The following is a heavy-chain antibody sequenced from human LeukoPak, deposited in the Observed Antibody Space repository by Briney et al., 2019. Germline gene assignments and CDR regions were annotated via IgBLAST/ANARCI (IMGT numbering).Heavy chain of an antibody. CDR1: GFTFSSYG. Sequence: GGSLRLSCAASGFTFSSYGMHWVRQAPGKGLEWVAVISYDGSNKYYADSVKGRFTISRDNSKNTLYLQMNSLRAEDTAVYYCAKTTRWELLSSHFDYWGQGTLVTVSS. V-gene: IGHV3-30*18. CDR2: ISYDGSNK. CDR3: AKTTRWELLSSHFDY. J-gene: IGHJ4*02. D-gene: IGHD1-26*01.